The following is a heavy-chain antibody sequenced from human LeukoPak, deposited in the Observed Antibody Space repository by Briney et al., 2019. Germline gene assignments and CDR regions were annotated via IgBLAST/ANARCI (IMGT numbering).Heavy chain of an antibody. D-gene: IGHD3-3*01. CDR3: ARCLYYDFWSGYLPFDY. CDR2: IYYSGST. V-gene: IGHV4-39*07. J-gene: IGHJ4*02. Sequence: SETLSLTCTVSGGSISSSSYYWGWIRQPPGKGLEWIGSIYYSGSTYYNPSLKSRVTISVDTSKNQFSLKLSSVTAADTAVYYCARCLYYDFWSGYLPFDYWGQGTLVTVSS. CDR1: GGSISSSSYY.